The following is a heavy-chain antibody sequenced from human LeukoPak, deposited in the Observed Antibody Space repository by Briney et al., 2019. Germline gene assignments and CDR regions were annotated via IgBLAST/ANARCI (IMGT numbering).Heavy chain of an antibody. Sequence: HGESLKISCKGSGYSFTSYWIGWVRQMPGKGLEWMGIIYPGDSDTRYSPSFQGQVTISADKSISTAYLQWSSLKASDTAMYYCARTNDYSNYVSPDYWGEGTMDTVSS. CDR3: ARTNDYSNYVSPDY. CDR1: GYSFTSYW. J-gene: IGHJ4*02. CDR2: IYPGDSDT. V-gene: IGHV5-51*01. D-gene: IGHD4-11*01.